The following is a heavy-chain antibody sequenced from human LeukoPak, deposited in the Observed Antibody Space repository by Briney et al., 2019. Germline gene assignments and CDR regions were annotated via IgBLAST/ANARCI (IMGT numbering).Heavy chain of an antibody. V-gene: IGHV3-23*01. CDR1: GFTMSHYG. CDR3: AKHFCTGLDCSLFDT. J-gene: IGHJ4*02. Sequence: GGSLRLSCAASGFTMSHYGVSWVRQAPGKGLEWISGIRSAVETTHYADSVKGRFIISRDDSKNALSLQLNSLRPEDTALYYCAKHFCTGLDCSLFDTWGQGTLVTVSS. D-gene: IGHD3/OR15-3a*01. CDR2: IRSAVETT.